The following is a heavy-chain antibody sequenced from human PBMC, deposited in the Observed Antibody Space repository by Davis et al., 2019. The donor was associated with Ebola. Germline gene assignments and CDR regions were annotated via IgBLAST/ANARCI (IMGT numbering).Heavy chain of an antibody. J-gene: IGHJ1*01. V-gene: IGHV4-34*01. D-gene: IGHD2-15*01. CDR1: GGSFSGYY. CDR3: ARDIGGPY. CDR2: INHSGST. Sequence: MPSETLSLTCAVYGGSFSGYYWSWIRQPPGKGLEWIGEINHSGSTNYNPSLKSRVTISVDTSKNQFSLKLSSVTAADTALYYCARDIGGPYWGQGTLVTVSS.